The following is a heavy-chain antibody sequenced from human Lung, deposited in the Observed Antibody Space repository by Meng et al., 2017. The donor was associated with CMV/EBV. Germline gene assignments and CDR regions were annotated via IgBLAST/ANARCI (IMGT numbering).Heavy chain of an antibody. CDR1: GFTCSPFT. J-gene: IGHJ4*02. CDR2: ISYDGSNE. Sequence: QVQRVESGXGVVQPGSSLRLSCSASGFTCSPFTMHWVRQAPGKALAWAALISYDGSNEYYADSVKGRFTISRDNSKNTLYLHMTSLRTEDTAVYYCARGADDSSGYYYFKAIQLAQVYFDFWGQGTLVTVSS. D-gene: IGHD3-22*01. V-gene: IGHV3-30-3*01. CDR3: ARGADDSSGYYYFKAIQLAQVYFDF.